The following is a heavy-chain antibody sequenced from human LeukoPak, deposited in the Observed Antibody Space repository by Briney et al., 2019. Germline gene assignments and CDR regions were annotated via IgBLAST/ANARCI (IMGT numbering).Heavy chain of an antibody. J-gene: IGHJ4*02. CDR1: GFTFSSYA. CDR3: AKCFGYCSGGSCYSIDYFDY. Sequence: PGGSLRLSCAASGFTFSSYAMSWVRQAPGKGLEWVSAISGSGGSTYYADSVKGRFTISRDNSKNTLYLQMNSLRAEDTAVYYCAKCFGYCSGGSCYSIDYFDYWGQGTLVTVSS. D-gene: IGHD2-15*01. CDR2: ISGSGGST. V-gene: IGHV3-23*01.